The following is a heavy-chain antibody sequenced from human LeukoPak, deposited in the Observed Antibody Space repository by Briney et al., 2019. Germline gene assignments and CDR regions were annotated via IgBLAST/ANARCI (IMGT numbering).Heavy chain of an antibody. CDR3: ARTMIVSFDY. CDR2: ISSSGSTI. D-gene: IGHD3-22*01. CDR1: GFTVSSNY. J-gene: IGHJ4*02. V-gene: IGHV3-11*04. Sequence: GGSLRLSCAASGFTVSSNYMSWVRQAPGKGLEWVSYISSSGSTIYYADSVKGRFTISRDNAKNSLYLQMNSLRAEDTAVYYCARTMIVSFDYWGQGTLVTVSS.